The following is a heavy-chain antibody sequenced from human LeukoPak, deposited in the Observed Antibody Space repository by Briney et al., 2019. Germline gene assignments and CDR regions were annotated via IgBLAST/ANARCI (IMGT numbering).Heavy chain of an antibody. CDR1: GDTLSTIA. J-gene: IGHJ6*02. V-gene: IGHV1-69*13. CDR3: ARRHCGGDCYSTNYYYYGMDV. D-gene: IGHD2-21*02. CDR2: IIPIFGAP. Sequence: GASVKVSFTASGDTLSTIAISWVRQAPGHGLEWMGGIIPIFGAPRNAQKFQGRVTITADESTSTTYMELSGLTSEDTAVYYCARRHCGGDCYSTNYYYYGMDVWGQGTAVTVSS.